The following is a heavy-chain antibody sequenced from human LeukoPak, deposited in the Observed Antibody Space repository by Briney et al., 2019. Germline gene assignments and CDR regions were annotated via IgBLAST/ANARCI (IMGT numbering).Heavy chain of an antibody. CDR2: ISGSGSGGST. Sequence: GGSLRLSCAASGCTFSSSAMSWVRQAPGKGLEWVSSISGSGSGGSTYYADSVKGRFTISRDNSKNTLYLQMNSLIAEDTAVYYCAKSGYNRFDYWGQGTRVTVSS. CDR3: AKSGYNRFDY. D-gene: IGHD5-24*01. J-gene: IGHJ4*02. CDR1: GCTFSSSA. V-gene: IGHV3-23*01.